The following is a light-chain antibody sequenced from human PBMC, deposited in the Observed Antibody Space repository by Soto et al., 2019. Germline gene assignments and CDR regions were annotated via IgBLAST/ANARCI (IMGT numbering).Light chain of an antibody. V-gene: IGKV1-39*01. CDR3: QHSWT. CDR2: GAF. CDR1: QNIGDS. Sequence: DIQMTQSPSSLSASVGDRVTITCRASQNIGDSLNWYQQKPGKAPKLLIYGAFNLQSGVPSRFSGSGSGTDFTLTVSSLQPEDFASYYCQHSWTFGQGTKLEIK. J-gene: IGKJ2*01.